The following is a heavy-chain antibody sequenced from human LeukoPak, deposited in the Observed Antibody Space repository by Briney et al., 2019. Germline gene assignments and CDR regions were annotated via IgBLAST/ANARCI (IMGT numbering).Heavy chain of an antibody. V-gene: IGHV4-59*11. Sequence: PSETLSLTCTVSGGSISSHYWSWIRQPPGKGLEWIGYIYYSGSTNYNPSLKSRVTISVDTSKNQFSLKLSSVTAADTAVYYCARLGHFWSGYDYWGQGTLVTVSS. D-gene: IGHD3-3*02. CDR1: GGSISSHY. J-gene: IGHJ4*02. CDR3: ARLGHFWSGYDY. CDR2: IYYSGST.